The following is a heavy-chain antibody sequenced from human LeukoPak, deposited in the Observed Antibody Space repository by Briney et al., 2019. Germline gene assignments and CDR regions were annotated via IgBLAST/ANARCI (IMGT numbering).Heavy chain of an antibody. CDR3: AGMVSDCGGDCYDYYGMDV. Sequence: ASVKVSCKASGYTFTSYDINWVRQATGQGLEWMGWMNPNSGNTGYAQKFQGRVTMTRNTSISTAYMELSSLRSEDTAVYYCAGMVSDCGGDCYDYYGMDVWGQGTTVAVSS. V-gene: IGHV1-8*01. D-gene: IGHD2-21*02. J-gene: IGHJ6*02. CDR1: GYTFTSYD. CDR2: MNPNSGNT.